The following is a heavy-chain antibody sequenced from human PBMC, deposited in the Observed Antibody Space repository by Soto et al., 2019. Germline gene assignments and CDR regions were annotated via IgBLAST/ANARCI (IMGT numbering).Heavy chain of an antibody. J-gene: IGHJ4*02. CDR3: ARLPVDTITSLDY. CDR2: INSDGSSI. Sequence: PGGSLRLSCATSGFTFSRYWMHWVRQVPGKGLVWVSRINSDGSSISYSDSAKGRFTISRDNAKNTLYLQMNSLRVEDTAVYYCARLPVDTITSLDYWGQGTLVTVS. CDR1: GFTFSRYW. V-gene: IGHV3-74*01. D-gene: IGHD3-3*01.